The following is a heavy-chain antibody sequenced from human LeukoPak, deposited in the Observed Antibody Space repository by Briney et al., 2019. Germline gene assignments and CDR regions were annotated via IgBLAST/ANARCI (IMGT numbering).Heavy chain of an antibody. D-gene: IGHD4/OR15-4a*01. J-gene: IGHJ1*01. V-gene: IGHV3-23*01. CDR3: SKDQRKDYRDQLHH. CDR1: GFTFSAFA. CDR2: ISGSGGLT. Sequence: GGSLRLSCAASGFTFSAFAMTWVRHAPGSGLGWVSAISGSGGLTYYADSVKGRFTISRDNTKSTCYLHMRGLRAEDTALYFCSKDQRKDYRDQLHHWGQGPLVSVSS.